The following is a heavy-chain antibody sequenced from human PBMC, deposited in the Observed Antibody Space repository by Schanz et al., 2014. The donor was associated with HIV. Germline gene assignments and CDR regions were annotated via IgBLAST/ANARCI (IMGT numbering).Heavy chain of an antibody. CDR3: AKGEHCTIGNCYRGFDD. D-gene: IGHD2-8*01. CDR2: ISYNGVNK. J-gene: IGHJ4*02. V-gene: IGHV3-30*18. Sequence: VQLVESVGGLLQPGGSLRVSCAASGFTFNSYGMHWVGQPPGKGLEWGEVISYNGVNKYYADSVKVRFTISRDNSKNTLYLQMNSLRAEDTAVYHCAKGEHCTIGNCYRGFDDWGQGTLVTVSS. CDR1: GFTFNSYG.